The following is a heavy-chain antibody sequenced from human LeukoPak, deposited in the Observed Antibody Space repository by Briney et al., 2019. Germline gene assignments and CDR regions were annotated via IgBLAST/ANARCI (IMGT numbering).Heavy chain of an antibody. J-gene: IGHJ6*03. CDR1: GSTFNRYS. V-gene: IGHV3-21*01. Sequence: PGGSLRLSCAASGSTFNRYSMNWVRQAPGKGLEWVSSISSSSRYIYYADSVKGRFTISRDNAKNSLYLQMNSLRAEDTAVYYCARDREEDYYMDVWGKGTTVTVSS. CDR2: ISSSSRYI. CDR3: ARDREEDYYMDV.